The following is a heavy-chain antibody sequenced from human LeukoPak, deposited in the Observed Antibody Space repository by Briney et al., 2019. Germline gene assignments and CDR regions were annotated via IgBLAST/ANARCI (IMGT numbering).Heavy chain of an antibody. Sequence: GGSLRLSCAASGFTFSSYGMHWVRQAPGKGLEWVAVIWYDGSNKYYADSVKGRFTTSRDNSKNTLYLQMNSLRAEDTAVYYCARDAGYCSGGSCYPGQFDYWGQGTLVTVSS. D-gene: IGHD2-15*01. CDR2: IWYDGSNK. CDR3: ARDAGYCSGGSCYPGQFDY. J-gene: IGHJ4*02. V-gene: IGHV3-33*01. CDR1: GFTFSSYG.